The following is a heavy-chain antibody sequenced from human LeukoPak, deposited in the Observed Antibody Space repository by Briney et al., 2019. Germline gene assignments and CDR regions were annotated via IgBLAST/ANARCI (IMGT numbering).Heavy chain of an antibody. D-gene: IGHD3-22*01. CDR2: ISAYNGNT. J-gene: IGHJ1*01. CDR3: ARDQGIAERYYYDSSGYSAHFQH. CDR1: GYTFTSYG. V-gene: IGHV1-18*01. Sequence: ASVKVSCKASGYTFTSYGISWVRQAPGQGLEWMGWISAYNGNTNYAQKLQGRVTMTTDTSTSTAYMELRSLRSDDTAVYYCARDQGIAERYYYDSSGYSAHFQHWGQGTLVTVSS.